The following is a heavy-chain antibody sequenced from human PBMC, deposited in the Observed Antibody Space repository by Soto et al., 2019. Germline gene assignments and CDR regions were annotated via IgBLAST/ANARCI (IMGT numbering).Heavy chain of an antibody. CDR2: IYYSGST. CDR1: GGSISSSSYY. Sequence: PSETLSLTCTVSGGSISSSSYYWGWIRQPPGKGLEWIGSIYYSGSTYYNPSLKSRVTISVDTSKNQFSLKLSSVTAADTAVYYCARNAVHSSGFTDYWGQGTLVTVS. V-gene: IGHV4-39*01. J-gene: IGHJ4*02. CDR3: ARNAVHSSGFTDY. D-gene: IGHD6-19*01.